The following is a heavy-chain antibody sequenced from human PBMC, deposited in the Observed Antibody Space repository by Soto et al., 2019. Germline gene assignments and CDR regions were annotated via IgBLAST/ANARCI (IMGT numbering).Heavy chain of an antibody. J-gene: IGHJ3*02. CDR3: AKGYCSGGSCYPDAFDI. CDR2: ISGSGGST. CDR1: GFTFSSYA. V-gene: IGHV3-23*01. Sequence: EVQLLESGGGLVQPGGSLRLSCAASGFTFSSYAMSWVRQAPGKGLEWVSAISGSGGSTYYADSVKGRFTISRDNSKNTRYLQMNSLRAEDTAVYYCAKGYCSGGSCYPDAFDIWGQGTMVTVSS. D-gene: IGHD2-15*01.